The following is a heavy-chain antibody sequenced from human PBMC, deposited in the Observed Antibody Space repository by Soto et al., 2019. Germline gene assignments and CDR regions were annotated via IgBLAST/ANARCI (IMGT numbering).Heavy chain of an antibody. V-gene: IGHV3-30*18. Sequence: GGSLRLSCAASGFTFSSYGMHWVRQAPGKGLEWVAVISYDGSNKYYADSVKGRFTISRDNSKNTLYLQMNSLRAEDTAVYYCAKDPLPHGWYHYFDYWGQGTLVTVSS. CDR3: AKDPLPHGWYHYFDY. CDR1: GFTFSSYG. J-gene: IGHJ4*02. CDR2: ISYDGSNK. D-gene: IGHD6-19*01.